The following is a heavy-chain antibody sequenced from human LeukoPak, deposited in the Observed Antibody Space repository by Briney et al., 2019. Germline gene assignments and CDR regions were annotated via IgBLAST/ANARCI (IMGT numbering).Heavy chain of an antibody. D-gene: IGHD6-6*01. Sequence: TGGSLRLSCAASGFTFSAYAMHWVRQAPGKGLEWLTSIRYDESSIHYADSVKGRFTISRDNSKNTLYLQMSSLRAEDTAVYYCAKEGGSARPRGYYFYMDVWGKGTTVTVAS. CDR3: AKEGGSARPRGYYFYMDV. CDR2: IRYDESSI. V-gene: IGHV3-30*02. J-gene: IGHJ6*03. CDR1: GFTFSAYA.